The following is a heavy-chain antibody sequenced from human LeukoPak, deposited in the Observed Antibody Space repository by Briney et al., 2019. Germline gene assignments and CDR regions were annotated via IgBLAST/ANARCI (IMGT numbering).Heavy chain of an antibody. V-gene: IGHV3-20*04. CDR2: INWNGGST. D-gene: IGHD3-22*01. Sequence: GGSLRLSCAASGFTFDDYGMSWVRQAPGKGLEWVSGINWNGGSTGYADSVKGRFTISRDNAKNSLYLQMNSLRAEDTALYYCARAKYYDSTGGNDYWGQGTLVTVSS. J-gene: IGHJ4*02. CDR3: ARAKYYDSTGGNDY. CDR1: GFTFDDYG.